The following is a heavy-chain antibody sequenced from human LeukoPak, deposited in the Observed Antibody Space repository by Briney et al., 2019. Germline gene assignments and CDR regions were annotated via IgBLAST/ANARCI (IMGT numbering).Heavy chain of an antibody. D-gene: IGHD2-2*01. CDR3: ARDIVVVPDSGGADV. CDR1: GYTFTGYY. J-gene: IGHJ6*04. V-gene: IGHV1-2*02. CDR2: INPNSGGT. Sequence: ASVKVSCKASGYTFTGYYMHWVRQAPGQGLEWMGWINPNSGGTNYAQKFQGRVTMTRDTSISTAYMELSRLRSDDTAVYYCARDIVVVPDSGGADVWGKGTTVTVSS.